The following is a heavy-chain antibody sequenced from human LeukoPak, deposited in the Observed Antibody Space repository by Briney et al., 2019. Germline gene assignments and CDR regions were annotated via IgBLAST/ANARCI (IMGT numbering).Heavy chain of an antibody. CDR2: ITSKTDGGTA. J-gene: IGHJ2*01. Sequence: GGSLRLSCAASGFTFSNSWMSWVRQAPGKGLEWVGRITSKTDGGTADYAAPVKGRFTISRDNSKNTLYLQMNSLRAEDTAVYYCAKGMFGYLGGLYWNFDLWGRGTLVTVSS. CDR1: GFTFSNSW. D-gene: IGHD3-22*01. V-gene: IGHV3-15*01. CDR3: AKGMFGYLGGLYWNFDL.